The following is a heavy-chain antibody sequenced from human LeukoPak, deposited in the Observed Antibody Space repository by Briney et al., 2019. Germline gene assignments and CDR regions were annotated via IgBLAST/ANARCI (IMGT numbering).Heavy chain of an antibody. CDR3: AVTTIFGVVGSFDY. J-gene: IGHJ4*02. V-gene: IGHV4-31*03. CDR2: IYYSGST. Sequence: PSETLSLTCTVSGGSISSGGYYWNWLRQRPGKGLEWIGYIYYSGSTYYNPSLKGRVTISVDTSKNQFSLKLSSVTAADTAVYYCAVTTIFGVVGSFDYWGQGTLVTVSS. D-gene: IGHD3-3*01. CDR1: GGSISSGGYY.